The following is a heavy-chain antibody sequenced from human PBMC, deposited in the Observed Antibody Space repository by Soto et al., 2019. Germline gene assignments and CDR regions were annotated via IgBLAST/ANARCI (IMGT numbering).Heavy chain of an antibody. CDR3: ARELELPPYYYYYMDV. CDR2: INAGNGNT. V-gene: IGHV1-3*01. Sequence: GASVKVSCKASGYTFTSYAMHWVRQAPGQRLEWMGWINAGNGNTKYSQKFQGRVTITRDTSASTAYMELSSLRSEDTAVYYCARELELPPYYYYYMDVRGKGTTVTVSS. D-gene: IGHD1-7*01. CDR1: GYTFTSYA. J-gene: IGHJ6*03.